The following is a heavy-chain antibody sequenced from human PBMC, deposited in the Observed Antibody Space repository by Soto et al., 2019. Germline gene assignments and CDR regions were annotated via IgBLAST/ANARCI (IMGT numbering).Heavy chain of an antibody. CDR1: GYTFTSYY. D-gene: IGHD3-22*01. Sequence: ASVKVSCKASGYTFTSYYMHWVRQAPGQGLEGMGIINPSGGSTSYAQKFQGRVTMTRDTSTSTVYMELSSLRSEDTAVYYCARDLDYYDSSGYYYERYFDYWGQGTLVTVSS. CDR3: ARDLDYYDSSGYYYERYFDY. V-gene: IGHV1-46*01. J-gene: IGHJ4*02. CDR2: INPSGGST.